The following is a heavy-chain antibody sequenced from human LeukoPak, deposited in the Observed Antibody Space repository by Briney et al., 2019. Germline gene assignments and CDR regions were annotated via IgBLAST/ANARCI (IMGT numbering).Heavy chain of an antibody. V-gene: IGHV3-48*01. CDR1: GFTFNSYS. CDR2: ISSSSTV. Sequence: GGSLRLSCAASGFTFNSYSMFWVRQAPGKGLEWISYISSSSTVYYADSVKGRFTISRDDSKSIAYLQMNSLKTEDTAVYYCTRPYYDFWSGHDYWGQGTLVTVSS. D-gene: IGHD3-3*01. CDR3: TRPYYDFWSGHDY. J-gene: IGHJ4*02.